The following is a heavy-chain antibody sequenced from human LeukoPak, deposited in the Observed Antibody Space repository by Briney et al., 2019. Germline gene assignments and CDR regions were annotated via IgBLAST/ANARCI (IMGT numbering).Heavy chain of an antibody. J-gene: IGHJ4*02. Sequence: ASVKVSCKTSGYTFSTYGISWVRQAAGQGLEWMGWISPYNANTNYAQNLQGRVTMTTDTSTSTAYMELRSLRSDDTAVYYCARQFLVGATYYFHYWGQGTLVTVSP. CDR3: ARQFLVGATYYFHY. CDR1: GYTFSTYG. V-gene: IGHV1-18*01. CDR2: ISPYNANT. D-gene: IGHD1-26*01.